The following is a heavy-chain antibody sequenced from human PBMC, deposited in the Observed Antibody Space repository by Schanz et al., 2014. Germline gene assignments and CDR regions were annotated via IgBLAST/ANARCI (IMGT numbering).Heavy chain of an antibody. Sequence: VQLVESGGGVVQPGRSLRLSCAASGLTFSNHAMSWVRQAPGKGLEWVSAISGSGDNTFYADSVRGRFTISRDNSRNTLYLQMNSLRAEDTAVYYCAKDFTGSGIFFNSWGQGTLVSVSS. J-gene: IGHJ5*01. CDR2: ISGSGDNT. CDR3: AKDFTGSGIFFNS. CDR1: GLTFSNHA. V-gene: IGHV3-23*04. D-gene: IGHD3-10*01.